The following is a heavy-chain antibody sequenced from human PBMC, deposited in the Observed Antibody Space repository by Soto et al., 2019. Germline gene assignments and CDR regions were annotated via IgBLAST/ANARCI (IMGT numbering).Heavy chain of an antibody. V-gene: IGHV3-53*01. Sequence: PGGSLRLSCAASGFTVSSNYMSWVRQAPGKGLEWVSVIYSGGSTYYADSMKGRFTISRDNSKNTVFLQMNSLRADDTAIYYCARGREDHRTFRRQSGPQIDYWGQGTQVTGLL. CDR1: GFTVSSNY. D-gene: IGHD4-4*01. J-gene: IGHJ4*02. CDR3: ARGREDHRTFRRQSGPQIDY. CDR2: IYSGGST.